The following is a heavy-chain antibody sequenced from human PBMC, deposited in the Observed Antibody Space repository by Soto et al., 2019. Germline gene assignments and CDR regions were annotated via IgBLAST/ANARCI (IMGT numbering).Heavy chain of an antibody. CDR2: IYPGDSDT. Sequence: PGESLKISCNGSGYSFTSYWIGWVRQMPGKGLEWMGIIYPGDSDTRYSPSFQGQVTISADKSISTAYLQWSSLKASDTAMYYCARLKASRDTLFTQRYCYHREVHCGQTTTFTVSS. CDR1: GYSFTSYW. V-gene: IGHV5-51*01. D-gene: IGHD2-15*01. J-gene: IGHJ6*02. CDR3: ARLKASRDTLFTQRYCYHREVH.